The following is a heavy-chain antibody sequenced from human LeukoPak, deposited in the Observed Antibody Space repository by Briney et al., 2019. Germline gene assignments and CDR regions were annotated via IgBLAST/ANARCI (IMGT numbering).Heavy chain of an antibody. V-gene: IGHV4-39*07. Sequence: SETLSLTCTVSGGSISSSSYYWGWIRQPPGKGLERIGSIYYSGSTYYNPSLKSRVTISVDTSKNQFSLKLSSVTAADTAVYYCARDLVGDSSGYYYVAAFDIWGQGTMVTVSS. D-gene: IGHD3-22*01. CDR3: ARDLVGDSSGYYYVAAFDI. J-gene: IGHJ3*02. CDR2: IYYSGST. CDR1: GGSISSSSYY.